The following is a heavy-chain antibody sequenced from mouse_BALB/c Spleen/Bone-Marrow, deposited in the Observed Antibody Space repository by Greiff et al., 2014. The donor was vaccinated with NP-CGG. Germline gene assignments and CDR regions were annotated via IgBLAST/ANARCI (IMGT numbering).Heavy chain of an antibody. J-gene: IGHJ2*01. CDR3: SRGGDY. V-gene: IGHV1-20*02. CDR2: INPYNADS. CDR1: GYSFIGYF. Sequence: VQLQQSGPEMVKPGASVKISCKASGYSFIGYFINWVMQSHGKSLEWIGRINPYNADSLYNQKFRGKATLTVDKSSSTAHMELRSLASEDSAVYYCSRGGDYGGQGTTLTVSS.